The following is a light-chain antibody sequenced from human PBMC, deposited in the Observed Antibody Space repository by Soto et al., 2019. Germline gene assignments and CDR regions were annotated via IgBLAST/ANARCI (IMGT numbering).Light chain of an antibody. J-gene: IGKJ1*01. V-gene: IGKV1-5*01. CDR1: HSISTS. CDR2: DVS. CDR3: QHYNSYSEA. Sequence: IHMTQSPSTRSASVGDRVTITCRASHSISTSLAWYQQRPGRAPRLLIYDVSNLESGVPSRFSGSGSGTEFTLTISSLQPDDFATYYCQHYNSYSEAFGQGTKVDI.